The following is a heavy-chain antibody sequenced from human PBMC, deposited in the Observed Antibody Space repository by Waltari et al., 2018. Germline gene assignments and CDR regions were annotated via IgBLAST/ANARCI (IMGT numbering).Heavy chain of an antibody. CDR1: GGSISSHY. CDR3: ARGRVWWELLN. D-gene: IGHD1-26*01. Sequence: QVQLQESGPGLVKPSETLSLTCTVSGGSISSHYWSWIWQPPGKGLEWIGYIYYSGSTNYNPSLKSRVTISVDTSKNQFSLKLSSVTAADTAVYYCARGRVWWELLNWGQGTLVTVSS. CDR2: IYYSGST. J-gene: IGHJ4*02. V-gene: IGHV4-59*11.